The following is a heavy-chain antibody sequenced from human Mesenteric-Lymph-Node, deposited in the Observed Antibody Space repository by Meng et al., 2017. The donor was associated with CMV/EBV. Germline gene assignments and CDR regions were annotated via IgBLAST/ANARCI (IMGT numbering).Heavy chain of an antibody. CDR3: ARTGRYSDYFDY. Sequence: GGSLRLSCAASGFTFSSYAMHWVRQAPGKGLEWVAVISYDGSNKYYADSVKGRFTISRDNSKNTLYLQMNSLRAEDTAVYYCARTGRYSDYFDYWGQGTLVTVSS. CDR1: GFTFSSYA. J-gene: IGHJ4*02. V-gene: IGHV3-30*04. CDR2: ISYDGSNK. D-gene: IGHD4-11*01.